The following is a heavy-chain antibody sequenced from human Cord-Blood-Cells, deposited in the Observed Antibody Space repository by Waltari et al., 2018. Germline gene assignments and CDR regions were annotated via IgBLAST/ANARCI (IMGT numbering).Heavy chain of an antibody. V-gene: IGHV3-53*04. D-gene: IGHD6-6*01. Sequence: EVQLVESGGGLVQPGGSLTLSRRASGFPRRCNSLSWVPQAPGKGLEWVSVIDSGGSTYYADSVKGRFTISRHNSKNTLYLQMNSLRAEDTAVYYCARAPGQLGAFDIWGQGTMVTVSS. CDR1: GFPRRCNS. J-gene: IGHJ3*02. CDR3: ARAPGQLGAFDI. CDR2: IDSGGST.